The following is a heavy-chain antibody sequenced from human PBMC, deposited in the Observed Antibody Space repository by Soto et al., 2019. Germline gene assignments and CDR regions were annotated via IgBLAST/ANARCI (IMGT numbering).Heavy chain of an antibody. CDR3: AREGGAVATILDYYYYGMDV. Sequence: SETLSLTCAISGDSVSSNSAAWNWIRQSPSRGLEWLGRTYYRSKWYNDYAVSVKSRITINPDTSKNQFSLQLNSVTPEDTAVYYCAREGGAVATILDYYYYGMDVWGQGTTVTVSS. CDR2: TYYRSKWYN. D-gene: IGHD5-12*01. CDR1: GDSVSSNSAA. V-gene: IGHV6-1*01. J-gene: IGHJ6*02.